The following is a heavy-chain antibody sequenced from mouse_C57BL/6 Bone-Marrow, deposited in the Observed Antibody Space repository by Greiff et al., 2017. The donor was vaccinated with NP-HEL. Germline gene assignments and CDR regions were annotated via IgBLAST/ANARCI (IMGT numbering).Heavy chain of an antibody. CDR2: INPYNGGT. V-gene: IGHV1-19*01. J-gene: IGHJ2*01. CDR1: GYTFTDYY. CDR3: ARGRFITTVVDY. Sequence: VQLQQSGPVLVKPGASVKMSCKASGYTFTDYYMNWVKQSHGKSLEWIGVINPYNGGTSYNQKFKGKATLTVEKSSSTAYMELNSLTSEDSAVYYCARGRFITTVVDYWGQGTTLTVSS. D-gene: IGHD1-1*01.